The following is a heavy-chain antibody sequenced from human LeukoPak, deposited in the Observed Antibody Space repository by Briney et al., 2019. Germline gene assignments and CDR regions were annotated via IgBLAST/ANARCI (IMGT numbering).Heavy chain of an antibody. J-gene: IGHJ1*01. CDR2: INSDETIS. CDR1: GFTFSSYW. D-gene: IGHD3-16*01. V-gene: IGHV3-74*01. Sequence: AGGSLRLSCAASGFTFSSYWMHWVRQVPNQGLMWVSRINSDETISEYVDSVNGRFTISRDNAKNRLYLQMNSLRAEDTAVYFCLYGGYFQHWGQGTLVTVSS. CDR3: LYGGYFQH.